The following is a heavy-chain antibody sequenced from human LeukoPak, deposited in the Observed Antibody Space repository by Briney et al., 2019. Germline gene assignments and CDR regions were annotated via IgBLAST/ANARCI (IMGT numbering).Heavy chain of an antibody. J-gene: IGHJ4*02. CDR2: VSGSGGST. CDR1: GFTFSSYA. D-gene: IGHD2-15*01. CDR3: AKSGRVDRAYCSGGSCQYYFDY. V-gene: IGHV3-23*01. Sequence: AGGSLRLSCAASGFTFSSYAMSWVRQAPGKGLEWVTAVSGSGGSTYYADSVKGRFTISRDNSKNTLYLLMNSLRAEDTAVYYCAKSGRVDRAYCSGGSCQYYFDYWGQGTLVTVSS.